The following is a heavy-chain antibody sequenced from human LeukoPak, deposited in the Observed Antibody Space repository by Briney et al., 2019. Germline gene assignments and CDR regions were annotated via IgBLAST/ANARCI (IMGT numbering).Heavy chain of an antibody. V-gene: IGHV1-2*02. J-gene: IGHJ6*03. D-gene: IGHD5-12*01. Sequence: HEASVKVSCKASGYTFTGYYMHWVRQAPGQGLEWMGWINPNSGGTNYAQKFQGRVTMTRNTSISTAYMELSSLRSEDTAVYYCALSGYGWRAYYYMDVWGKGTTVTISS. CDR3: ALSGYGWRAYYYMDV. CDR2: INPNSGGT. CDR1: GYTFTGYY.